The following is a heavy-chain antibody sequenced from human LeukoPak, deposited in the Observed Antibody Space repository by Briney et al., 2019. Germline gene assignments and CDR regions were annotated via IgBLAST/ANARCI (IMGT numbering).Heavy chain of an antibody. CDR1: GFTFSTYS. CDR2: ISSSSSTI. CDR3: ARGVLGNYEYYFDY. Sequence: SGGSLRLSCAASGFTFSTYSMNWVRQAPGKGLEWVSYISSSSSTIYYADSVKGRYTISRDNGKNSLYLQMNSLRAEDTAVYYCARGVLGNYEYYFDYWGQGTLVTVSP. J-gene: IGHJ4*02. D-gene: IGHD1-7*01. V-gene: IGHV3-48*01.